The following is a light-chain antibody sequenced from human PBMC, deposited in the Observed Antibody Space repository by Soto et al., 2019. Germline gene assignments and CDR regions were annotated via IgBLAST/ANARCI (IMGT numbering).Light chain of an antibody. V-gene: IGKV3-15*01. CDR1: QSVDTN. CDR2: GAS. J-gene: IGKJ2*01. CDR3: QQYNNWPPYT. Sequence: ETVMTQSPATLSVSTGERATLSCRASQSVDTNLAWYQQKPGQAPRLLIYGASTRATDIPARFSGSGSGTEFTLTISSLQSEDFAVYYCQQYNNWPPYTFAQGTKLEIK.